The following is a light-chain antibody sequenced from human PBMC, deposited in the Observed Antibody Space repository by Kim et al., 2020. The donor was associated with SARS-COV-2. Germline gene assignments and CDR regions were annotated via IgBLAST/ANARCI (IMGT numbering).Light chain of an antibody. CDR3: NSRDSNGNHLV. Sequence: SSELTQDPAVSVAWGQTVRITCQGHSLRNYFASWYQQRPGQAPILVIYGKNSRPSGIPDRFSGSSSGSTASLTITGAQAEDEADYYCNSRDSNGNHLVFGGGTQLTVL. J-gene: IGLJ2*01. V-gene: IGLV3-19*01. CDR1: SLRNYF. CDR2: GKN.